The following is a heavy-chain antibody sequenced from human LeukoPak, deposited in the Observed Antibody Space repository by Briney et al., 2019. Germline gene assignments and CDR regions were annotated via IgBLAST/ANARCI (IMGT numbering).Heavy chain of an antibody. D-gene: IGHD6-19*01. J-gene: IGHJ3*02. CDR3: ARDLNSSGWSAFDI. CDR2: IYTSGST. Sequence: SETLSLTCTVSGGSISSYYWSRIRQPAGNGLGWIGRIYTSGSTNYNPSLKSRVTMSVDTSKNQFSRKLSSVTAADTAVYYCARDLNSSGWSAFDIWGQGTMVTVSS. V-gene: IGHV4-4*07. CDR1: GGSISSYY.